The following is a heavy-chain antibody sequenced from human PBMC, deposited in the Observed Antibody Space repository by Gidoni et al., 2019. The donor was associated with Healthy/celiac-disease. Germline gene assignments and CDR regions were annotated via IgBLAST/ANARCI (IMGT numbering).Heavy chain of an antibody. D-gene: IGHD6-6*01. J-gene: IGHJ5*02. CDR3: ARGGLRIAARPGRYNWFDP. Sequence: QVQLQQWGAGLLKPSETLSLTCAVYGGSFSGSYWSWIRQPPGKGLEWIGEINHSGSTNYNPSLKSRVTISVDTSKNQFSLKLSSVTAADTAVYYCARGGLRIAARPGRYNWFDPWGQGTLVTVSS. CDR1: GGSFSGSY. V-gene: IGHV4-34*01. CDR2: INHSGST.